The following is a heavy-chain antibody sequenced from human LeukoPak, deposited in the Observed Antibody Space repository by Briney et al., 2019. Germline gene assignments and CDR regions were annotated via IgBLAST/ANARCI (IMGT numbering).Heavy chain of an antibody. CDR3: ARTIHYGDLDY. CDR1: GFTFSAYA. CDR2: INGDSSHI. V-gene: IGHV3-21*01. Sequence: PGGSLRLSCAASGFTFSAYAIDWVRQAPGKGLEWVSSINGDSSHIYYADSVKGRFTIARDNAKNSLYLQMNSLRAEDTAVYYCARTIHYGDLDYWGQGTLVTVSS. D-gene: IGHD4-17*01. J-gene: IGHJ4*02.